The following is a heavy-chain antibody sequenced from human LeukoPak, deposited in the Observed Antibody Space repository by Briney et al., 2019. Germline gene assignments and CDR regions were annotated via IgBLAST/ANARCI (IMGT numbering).Heavy chain of an antibody. Sequence: AGSLRLSCAASGFTFSIYWMSWVRQPPGKGGEGVANINQDRRQKYYVDSLKGRFTISRDNAKNSFFLQMRSLGAEDTSVYYCVAGDWGARDSFDLWGRGTMVTDSS. V-gene: IGHV3-7*03. D-gene: IGHD7-27*01. CDR3: VAGDWGARDSFDL. J-gene: IGHJ3*01. CDR2: INQDRRQK. CDR1: GFTFSIYW.